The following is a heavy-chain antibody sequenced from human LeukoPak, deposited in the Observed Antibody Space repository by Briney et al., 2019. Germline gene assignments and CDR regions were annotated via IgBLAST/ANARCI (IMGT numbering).Heavy chain of an antibody. V-gene: IGHV4-4*09. CDR1: GGSVSSYY. D-gene: IGHD5-12*01. CDR3: ARMGGYSGYATH. Sequence: SETLSLTCTVSGGSVSSYYWSWIRQPPGKGLEWIGYIYNSENTKYNSSLMSRVTMSLDTSKNQVFLKLSSVTAADTAVYYCARMGGYSGYATHWGQGTLVTVSS. J-gene: IGHJ4*02. CDR2: IYNSENT.